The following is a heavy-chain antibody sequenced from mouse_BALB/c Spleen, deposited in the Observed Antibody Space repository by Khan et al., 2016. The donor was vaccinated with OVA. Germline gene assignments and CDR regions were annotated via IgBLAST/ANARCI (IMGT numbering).Heavy chain of an antibody. D-gene: IGHD2-3*01. Sequence: VQLKQFGAELVKPGASVKLSCTASGFNIKDTYLHWVKQRPEQGLEWIGRIAPANGNTQYDPKFQGKATITSDTSSNTSYLQLNSLTSEDTAVYYWARPSYDPRDFEVWGAGTTVTVSS. V-gene: IGHV14-3*02. CDR1: GFNIKDTY. CDR2: IAPANGNT. J-gene: IGHJ1*01. CDR3: ARPSYDPRDFEV.